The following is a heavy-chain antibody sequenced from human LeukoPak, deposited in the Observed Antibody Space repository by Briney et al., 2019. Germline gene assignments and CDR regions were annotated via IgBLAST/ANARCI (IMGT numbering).Heavy chain of an antibody. Sequence: ASVKDSCMASGYTFTSYDINWVRQATGQGLEWMGWMNPNSGNTGYAQKFQGRVTMTRKTSISTAYMELSSLRSEDTAVYYCARGQEGVLRYFDWFDPWGQGTLVTVSS. CDR3: ARGQEGVLRYFDWFDP. CDR1: GYTFTSYD. D-gene: IGHD3-9*01. CDR2: MNPNSGNT. J-gene: IGHJ5*02. V-gene: IGHV1-8*01.